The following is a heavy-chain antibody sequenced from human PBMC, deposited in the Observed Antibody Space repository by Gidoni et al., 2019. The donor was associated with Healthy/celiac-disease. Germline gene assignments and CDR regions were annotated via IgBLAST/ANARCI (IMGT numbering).Heavy chain of an antibody. CDR3: ARTIVPAAPFDY. Sequence: QVQLQESGPGLVKPSQTLSLTCTVSGGSISSGSYYWSWIRQPAGKGLEWIGRIYTSGSTNYNPSLKSRVTISVDTSKNQFSLKLSSVTAADTAVYYCARTIVPAAPFDYWGQGTLVTVSS. D-gene: IGHD2-2*01. CDR2: IYTSGST. J-gene: IGHJ4*02. V-gene: IGHV4-61*02. CDR1: GGSISSGSYY.